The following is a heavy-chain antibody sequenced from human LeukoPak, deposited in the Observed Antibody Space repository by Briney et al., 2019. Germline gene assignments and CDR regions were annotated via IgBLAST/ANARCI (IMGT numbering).Heavy chain of an antibody. CDR3: ARGGGYCSGGSCFYFDY. CDR2: IYYSGST. CDR1: GGSISSYY. V-gene: IGHV4-59*01. Sequence: SETLSLTCTVSGGSISSYYWSWIRQPPGKGLEWIGYIYYSGSTNYNPSLKSRVTISVDTSKNQFSLKLSSVTAADTAVYYCARGGGYCSGGSCFYFDYWGQGTLVTVSS. J-gene: IGHJ4*02. D-gene: IGHD2-15*01.